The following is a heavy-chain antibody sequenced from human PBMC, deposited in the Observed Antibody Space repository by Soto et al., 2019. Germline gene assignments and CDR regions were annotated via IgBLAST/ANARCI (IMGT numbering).Heavy chain of an antibody. D-gene: IGHD5-12*01. Sequence: EVQLLESGGCLVQPGGSLRLSCVVSGFTFSSYAMTWVRQPPGKGLEWVSSISGSGGTTYYADSVKGRFTISRDNSKNTLYLQMNSLRAEDTAIYYCAKPPVIVATTFYYYGLDVRGQGTAVTVSS. V-gene: IGHV3-23*01. CDR1: GFTFSSYA. CDR3: AKPPVIVATTFYYYGLDV. J-gene: IGHJ6*02. CDR2: ISGSGGTT.